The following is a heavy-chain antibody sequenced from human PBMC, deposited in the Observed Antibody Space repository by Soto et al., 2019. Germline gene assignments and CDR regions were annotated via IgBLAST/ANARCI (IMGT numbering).Heavy chain of an antibody. Sequence: ASVKVSCKASGGTFSSYAISWVRQAPGQGLEWMGGIIPIFGTANYAQKFQGRVTITADESTSTAYMELSSLRSEDTAVYYCARALYCSSTSCPPVGNWFDPWGQGTLVTVSS. CDR3: ARALYCSSTSCPPVGNWFDP. CDR2: IIPIFGTA. V-gene: IGHV1-69*13. J-gene: IGHJ5*02. CDR1: GGTFSSYA. D-gene: IGHD2-2*01.